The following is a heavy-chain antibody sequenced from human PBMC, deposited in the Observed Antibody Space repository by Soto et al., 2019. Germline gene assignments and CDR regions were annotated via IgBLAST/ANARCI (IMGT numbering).Heavy chain of an antibody. J-gene: IGHJ6*02. CDR1: GFTFSSYS. D-gene: IGHD3-10*01. V-gene: IGHV3-21*01. Sequence: EVQLVESGGGLVKPGGSLRLSCAASGFTFSSYSMNWVRQAPGKGLEWVSSISRSSSYIYYADSVKCRFTISRDNTKNSLYLQMKGLRAEDTAVYYCAREGVQHGSGPSYYYGMAVWGQGTTVTVSS. CDR2: ISRSSSYI. CDR3: AREGVQHGSGPSYYYGMAV.